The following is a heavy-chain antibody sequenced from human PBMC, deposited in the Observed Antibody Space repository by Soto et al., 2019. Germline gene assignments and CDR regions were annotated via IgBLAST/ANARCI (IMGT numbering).Heavy chain of an antibody. V-gene: IGHV3-23*01. CDR2: ISGSGGST. J-gene: IGHJ4*02. CDR3: AKEMLTMIVVVITPFDY. Sequence: PGGSLRLSCAASGFTFSSYAMSWVRQAPGKGLEWVSAISGSGGSTYYADPVKGRFTISRDNSKNTLYLQMNSLRAEDTAVYYCAKEMLTMIVVVITPFDYWGQGTLVTVSS. CDR1: GFTFSSYA. D-gene: IGHD3-22*01.